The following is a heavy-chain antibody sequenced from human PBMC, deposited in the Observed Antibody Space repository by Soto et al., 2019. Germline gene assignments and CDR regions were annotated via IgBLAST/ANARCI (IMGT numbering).Heavy chain of an antibody. CDR1: GFTFRGYG. V-gene: IGHV3-30-3*01. D-gene: IGHD6-13*01. CDR2: IPNAENKK. CDR3: ARTAGGRVRGALDI. Sequence: GGSLRLSCVASGFTFRGYGMHWVRQAPGKGLEWVAVIPNAENKKYYADSVKGRLTISRDNSQNTLFLQMHSLMSEDTAVYYCARTAGGRVRGALDIWGQGTMVTVSS. J-gene: IGHJ3*02.